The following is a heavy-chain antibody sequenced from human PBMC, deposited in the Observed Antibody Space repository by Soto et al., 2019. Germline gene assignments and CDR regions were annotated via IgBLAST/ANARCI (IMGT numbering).Heavy chain of an antibody. D-gene: IGHD1-26*01. CDR2: IKSKPDGGTG. V-gene: IGHV3-15*07. Sequence: GGSLRLSCAASGFTFSNYSVNWVRQVPGKGLEWVGRIKSKPDGGTGDYAAPVKGRFTISRDDSNNTLYLQLSSLRTEDTAVYYCTTDRYGSPSDWGQGTLVTVS. CDR3: TTDRYGSPSD. J-gene: IGHJ4*02. CDR1: GFTFSNYS.